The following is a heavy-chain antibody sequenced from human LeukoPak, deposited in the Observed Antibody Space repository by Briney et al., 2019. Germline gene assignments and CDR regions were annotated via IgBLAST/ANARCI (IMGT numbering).Heavy chain of an antibody. CDR1: GSTFSSYA. Sequence: PGGSPRLSCAASGSTFSSYAMHWVRQAPGKGLEWVAVISYDGSNKYYADSVKGRFTISRDNSKNTLYLQMNSLRAEDTAVYYCARQAVAGFFDYWGQGTLVTVSS. D-gene: IGHD6-19*01. CDR2: ISYDGSNK. J-gene: IGHJ4*02. V-gene: IGHV3-30*04. CDR3: ARQAVAGFFDY.